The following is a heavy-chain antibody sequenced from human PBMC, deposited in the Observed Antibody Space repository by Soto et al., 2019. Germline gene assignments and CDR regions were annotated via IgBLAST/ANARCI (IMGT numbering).Heavy chain of an antibody. CDR3: ARDSSWAAAGTSGMDV. D-gene: IGHD6-13*01. Sequence: QVQLQESGPGLVKPSQTLSLTCTVSGGSISSGGYYWSWIRQHPGKGLEWIGYIYYSGSTYYNPSLKSRVTISVDTSKNQFSLKLSSVTAADTAVYYCARDSSWAAAGTSGMDVWGQGTTVTVSS. J-gene: IGHJ6*02. CDR1: GGSISSGGYY. V-gene: IGHV4-31*03. CDR2: IYYSGST.